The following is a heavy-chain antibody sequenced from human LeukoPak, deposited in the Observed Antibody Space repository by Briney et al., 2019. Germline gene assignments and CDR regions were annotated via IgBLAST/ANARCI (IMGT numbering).Heavy chain of an antibody. J-gene: IGHJ5*02. D-gene: IGHD6-13*01. Sequence: GGSLRLSCAASGFTFSSYAMSWVRQAPGKGLEWVSAISGSGGSTYYADSVKARFTISRDNSKNTLYLQMNSLRAEDTAVYYCAKDLTIAAAGGNWFDPWGQGTLVTVSS. CDR3: AKDLTIAAAGGNWFDP. CDR1: GFTFSSYA. V-gene: IGHV3-23*01. CDR2: ISGSGGST.